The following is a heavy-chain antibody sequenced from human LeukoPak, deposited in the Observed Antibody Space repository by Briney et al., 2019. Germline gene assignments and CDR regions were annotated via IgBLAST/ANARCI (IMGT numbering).Heavy chain of an antibody. J-gene: IGHJ4*02. Sequence: SETLSLTCTVSGGSVSNSNYYWVWIRQFPGKGLEWIGNIYYTGNTYYNPSLKSRVTISVDTSKNQFSLKVSSVSAADTAVYYCARVHSYGRRIMDYWGQGTLVTVSS. D-gene: IGHD5-18*01. CDR3: ARVHSYGRRIMDY. CDR1: GGSVSNSNYY. V-gene: IGHV4-39*07. CDR2: IYYTGNT.